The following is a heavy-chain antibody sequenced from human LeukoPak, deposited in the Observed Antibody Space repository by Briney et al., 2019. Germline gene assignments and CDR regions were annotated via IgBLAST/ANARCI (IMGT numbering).Heavy chain of an antibody. Sequence: GGSLRLSCAASGFTFSSYAMHWVRQAPGKGLEWVAVISYDGSNKYYADSVKGRFTIPRDNSKNTLYLQMNSLRAEDTAVYYCARGAVWFGELRFDPWGQGTLVTVSS. CDR2: ISYDGSNK. CDR1: GFTFSSYA. V-gene: IGHV3-30-3*01. CDR3: ARGAVWFGELRFDP. J-gene: IGHJ5*02. D-gene: IGHD3-10*01.